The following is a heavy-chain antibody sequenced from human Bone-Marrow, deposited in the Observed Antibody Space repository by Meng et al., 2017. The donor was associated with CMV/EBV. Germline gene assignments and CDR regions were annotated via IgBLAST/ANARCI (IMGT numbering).Heavy chain of an antibody. CDR2: IYSGGSST. CDR1: GFTVSNNY. D-gene: IGHD5-24*01. CDR3: AKDRDGYNLSPFDY. J-gene: IGHJ4*02. Sequence: GESLKISCAASGFTVSNNYMSWVRQAPGKGLEWVSVIYSGGSSTYYADSVKGRFTISRDNSKNTLYLQMNSLRAEDTAVYYCAKDRDGYNLSPFDYWGQGTLVTVSS. V-gene: IGHV3-23*03.